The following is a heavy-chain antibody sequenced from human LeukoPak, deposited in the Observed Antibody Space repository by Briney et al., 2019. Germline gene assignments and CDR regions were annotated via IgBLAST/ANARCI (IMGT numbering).Heavy chain of an antibody. CDR2: IKRDGSVT. J-gene: IGHJ1*01. V-gene: IGHV3-7*01. Sequence: GGSLRLSCAVSGFDFSTYWMTWVRQAPGKGLEWVANIKRDGSVTNYVDSVKGRFTISRDNAKNSLYLQMNSLRAEDTAVYYCARDYYYGSGSYSAFQHWGQGTLVTVSS. D-gene: IGHD3-10*01. CDR3: ARDYYYGSGSYSAFQH. CDR1: GFDFSTYW.